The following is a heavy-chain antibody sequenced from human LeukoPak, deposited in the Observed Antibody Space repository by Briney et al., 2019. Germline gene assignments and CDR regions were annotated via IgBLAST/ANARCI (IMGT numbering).Heavy chain of an antibody. CDR2: IYYSGST. Sequence: SETLSLTCTVSGCSISSYYWSWIRQPPGKGLEWIGYIYYSGSTNYNPSLKSRVTISVDTSKNQFSLKLSSVTAADTAVYYCAREGDGCNSWFDPWGQGTLVTVSS. J-gene: IGHJ5*02. CDR3: AREGDGCNSWFDP. V-gene: IGHV4-59*01. CDR1: GCSISSYY. D-gene: IGHD5-24*01.